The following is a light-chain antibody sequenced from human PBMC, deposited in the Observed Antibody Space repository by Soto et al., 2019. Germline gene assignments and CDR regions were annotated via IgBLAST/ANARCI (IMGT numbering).Light chain of an antibody. CDR2: GAS. CDR3: QQYGSSPAT. Sequence: SPGERATLSCRPSQSVSSSYLAWYQQKPGQAPRLLIYGASSRATGIPDMFSGSGSGTDFTLTISRLEPEDFAVYYCQQYGSSPATFGPGTKVDIK. J-gene: IGKJ3*01. V-gene: IGKV3-20*01. CDR1: QSVSSSY.